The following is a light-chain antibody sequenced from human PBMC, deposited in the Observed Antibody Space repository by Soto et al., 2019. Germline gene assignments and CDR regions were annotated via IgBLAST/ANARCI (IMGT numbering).Light chain of an antibody. CDR2: GAS. Sequence: EIVMTQSPATLSVSPGERVTLSCGASQSVRSSLAWYQQKPGQAPRLLIYGASTRATGIPARFSGSGSGTEFTLTISSLQSEHFAVYYCQHYNNWIASFGGGTKVDIK. CDR1: QSVRSS. V-gene: IGKV3-15*01. CDR3: QHYNNWIAS. J-gene: IGKJ4*01.